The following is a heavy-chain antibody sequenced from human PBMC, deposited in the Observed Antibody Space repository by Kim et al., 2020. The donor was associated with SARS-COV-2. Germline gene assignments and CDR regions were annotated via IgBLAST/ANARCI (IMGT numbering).Heavy chain of an antibody. CDR1: GFTFSSYA. J-gene: IGHJ6*02. CDR3: ASHGDDYYGMDV. CDR2: ISYDGSNK. Sequence: GGSLRLFCAASGFTFSSYAMHWVRQAPGKGLEWVAVISYDGSNKYYADSVKGRFTISRDNSKNTLYLQMNSLRAEDTAVYYCASHGDDYYGMDVWGQGTT. V-gene: IGHV3-30*04. D-gene: IGHD4-17*01.